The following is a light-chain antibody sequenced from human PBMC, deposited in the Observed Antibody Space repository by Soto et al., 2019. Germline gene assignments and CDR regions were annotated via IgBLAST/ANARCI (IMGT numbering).Light chain of an antibody. Sequence: DIQMTQAPSSLSASVGDRVTITCRASREISNNLAWLQQKPGKPPKSLIYDGSGLQSGGPSQFSGSGSGTDFTLTISSLQPEDFATYYCQQYHNYPVTFGGGTKVEIK. CDR1: REISNN. CDR3: QQYHNYPVT. V-gene: IGKV1-16*02. CDR2: DGS. J-gene: IGKJ4*01.